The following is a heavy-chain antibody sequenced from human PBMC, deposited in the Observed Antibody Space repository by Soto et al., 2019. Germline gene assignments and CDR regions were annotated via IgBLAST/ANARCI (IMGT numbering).Heavy chain of an antibody. CDR1: GFTFSNAW. CDR2: IKSKTDGGTT. D-gene: IGHD6-13*01. Sequence: GGSLRLSCAASGFTFSNAWMNWVRQAPGKGLEWVGRIKSKTDGGTTDYAAPVKGRFTISRDDSKNTLYLQMNSLKTEDTAVYYCRGQKRSIAANYYYGMDVWGQGTTVTVSS. CDR3: RGQKRSIAANYYYGMDV. J-gene: IGHJ6*02. V-gene: IGHV3-15*07.